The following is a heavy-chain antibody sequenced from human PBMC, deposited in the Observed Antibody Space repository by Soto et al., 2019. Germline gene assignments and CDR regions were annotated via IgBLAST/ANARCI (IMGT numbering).Heavy chain of an antibody. CDR2: INHSGSS. J-gene: IGHJ4*02. CDR3: ARHRIAVAGIDY. D-gene: IGHD6-19*01. Sequence: SETLSLTCAVSGGSFSGYTWTWIRQTPGKGLQWIGQINHSGSSIYNPSLKNRVTISTMSNNKFSLELSSVTAADTAVYYCARHRIAVAGIDYWGQGTLVTSPQ. CDR1: GGSFSGYT. V-gene: IGHV4-34*01.